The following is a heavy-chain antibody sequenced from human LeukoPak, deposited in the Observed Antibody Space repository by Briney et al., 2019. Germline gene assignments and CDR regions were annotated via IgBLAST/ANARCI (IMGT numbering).Heavy chain of an antibody. CDR1: GFTFSNYG. V-gene: IGHV4-39*07. CDR2: IYYSGST. Sequence: GSLRLSCAASGFTFSNYGMSWVRQPPGKGLEWIGSIYYSGSTYYNPSLKSRVTISVDTSKNQFSLKLRSVTAADTAVYYCARGLVPGTLNNWFDPWGQGTLVTVSS. D-gene: IGHD6-19*01. J-gene: IGHJ5*02. CDR3: ARGLVPGTLNNWFDP.